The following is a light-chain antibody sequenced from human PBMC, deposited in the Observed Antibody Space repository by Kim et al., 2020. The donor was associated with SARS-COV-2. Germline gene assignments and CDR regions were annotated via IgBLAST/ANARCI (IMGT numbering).Light chain of an antibody. V-gene: IGLV1-51*01. Sequence: KVTISCSGSSSNIGNNYVSWYQQLPGTAPKLLIYDNNKRPSGIPDRFSGSKSGTSATLGITGLQTGDEADYYCGTWDSSLSVLYVFGTGTKVTVL. J-gene: IGLJ1*01. CDR2: DNN. CDR1: SSNIGNNY. CDR3: GTWDSSLSVLYV.